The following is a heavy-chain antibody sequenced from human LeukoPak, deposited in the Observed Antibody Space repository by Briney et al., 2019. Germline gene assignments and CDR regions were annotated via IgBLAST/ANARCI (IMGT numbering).Heavy chain of an antibody. CDR2: IRNDGSNK. V-gene: IGHV3-30*02. Sequence: GGSLRLSCAASGFTFSSYGMHWVRQAPGKGLEWVAFIRNDGSNKYYADSVKGRFTISRDNSKNTLYLQMNSLRGEDTAVYYCAKGAPTIFGVAGRSDYWGQGTLVTVSS. J-gene: IGHJ4*02. CDR1: GFTFSSYG. D-gene: IGHD3-3*01. CDR3: AKGAPTIFGVAGRSDY.